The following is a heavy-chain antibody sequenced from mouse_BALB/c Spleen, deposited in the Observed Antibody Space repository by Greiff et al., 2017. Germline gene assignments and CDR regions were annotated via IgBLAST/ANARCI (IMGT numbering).Heavy chain of an antibody. CDR3: AREYDYDGAY. CDR1: GFSLTSYG. J-gene: IGHJ3*01. D-gene: IGHD2-4*01. CDR2: IWAGGST. V-gene: IGHV2-9*02. Sequence: VKLVESGPGLVAPSQSLSITCTVSGFSLTSYGVHWVRQPPGKGLEWLGVIWAGGSTNYNSALMSRLSISKDNSKSQVFLKMNSLQTDDTAMYYCAREYDYDGAYWGQGTLVTVSA.